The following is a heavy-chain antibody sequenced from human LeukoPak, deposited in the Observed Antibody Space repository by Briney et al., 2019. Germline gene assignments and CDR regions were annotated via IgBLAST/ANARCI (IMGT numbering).Heavy chain of an antibody. D-gene: IGHD3-3*01. CDR2: MNPNSGNT. Sequence: ASVTVSCKASGYTFTSYDINWVRQATGQGLEWMGWMNPNSGNTGYAQKFQGRVTITRNTSISTAYMELSSLRSEDTAVYYCARGGGGRYDFWSGYYSNWFDPWGQGTLVTVSS. J-gene: IGHJ5*02. CDR3: ARGGGGRYDFWSGYYSNWFDP. CDR1: GYTFTSYD. V-gene: IGHV1-8*03.